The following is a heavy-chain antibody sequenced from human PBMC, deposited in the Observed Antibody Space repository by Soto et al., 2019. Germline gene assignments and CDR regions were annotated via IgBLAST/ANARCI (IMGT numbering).Heavy chain of an antibody. CDR2: IYYRGST. D-gene: IGHD3-9*01. J-gene: IGHJ4*02. Sequence: SLSCTVSDGSMSGVVYDSSWIRQHPGKGLESICNIYYRGSTYNNPTLKSRVTTTVDTSKNQVSMQLSSVTAADTAVYYCARVSAPIVYILTCYPDYWGQGTLVNVS. CDR1: DGSMSGVVYD. CDR3: ARVSAPIVYILTCYPDY. V-gene: IGHV4-31*03.